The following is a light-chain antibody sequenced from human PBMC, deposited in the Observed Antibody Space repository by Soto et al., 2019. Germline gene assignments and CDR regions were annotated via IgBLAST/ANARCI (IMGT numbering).Light chain of an antibody. CDR1: RSNIGSNT. V-gene: IGLV1-44*01. CDR3: ATWDDSLNGVV. J-gene: IGLJ2*01. Sequence: QSVLTQPPSASGNPGQRVTISCSGSRSNIGSNTVNWYQQLPGTAPKLLIYSHNERPSGVPDRFSGSKSGTSASLAISGLEYEDEADYYCATWDDSLNGVVLGGGTKVTVL. CDR2: SHN.